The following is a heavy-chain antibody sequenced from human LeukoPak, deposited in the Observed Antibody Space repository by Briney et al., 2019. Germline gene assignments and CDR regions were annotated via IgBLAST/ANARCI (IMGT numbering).Heavy chain of an antibody. CDR3: ARGLRRDGYKPFDY. CDR1: GGSISGSSFY. CDR2: IYYSGST. D-gene: IGHD5-24*01. Sequence: PSETLSLTCTVSGGSISGSSFYWGWIRQPPGKGLEWIGSIYYSGSTYYNPSLKSRVTISVDTSKNQFSLKLSSVTAADTAVYYCARGLRRDGYKPFDYWGQGTLVTVSS. J-gene: IGHJ4*02. V-gene: IGHV4-39*07.